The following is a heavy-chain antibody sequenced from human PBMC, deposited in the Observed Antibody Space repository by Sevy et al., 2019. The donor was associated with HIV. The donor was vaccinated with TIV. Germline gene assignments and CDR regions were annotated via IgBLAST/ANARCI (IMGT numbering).Heavy chain of an antibody. CDR2: ISSSSSYI. CDR3: ARDGYSSGWTGFDY. D-gene: IGHD6-19*01. Sequence: GESLKISCAASGFTFSSYSMNWVRQAPGKGLEWVSSISSSSSYIYYADSVKGRFTISRDNAKNSLYLQMNSLRAEDTAVYYCARDGYSSGWTGFDYWGQGTLVTVSS. CDR1: GFTFSSYS. V-gene: IGHV3-21*01. J-gene: IGHJ4*02.